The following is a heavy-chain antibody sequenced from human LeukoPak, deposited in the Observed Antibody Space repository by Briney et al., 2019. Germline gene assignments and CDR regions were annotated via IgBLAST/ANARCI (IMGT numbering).Heavy chain of an antibody. Sequence: GASVKVSCKASGGTFSRYAISWVRQAPGQGLEWMGGIIPIFGTANYAQKFQGRVTITTDESTSTAYMELSSLRSEDTAEYYCALRGPGLELLPVLPFDYWGQGTLVTVSS. CDR3: ALRGPGLELLPVLPFDY. CDR2: IIPIFGTA. J-gene: IGHJ4*02. V-gene: IGHV1-69*05. CDR1: GGTFSRYA. D-gene: IGHD1-7*01.